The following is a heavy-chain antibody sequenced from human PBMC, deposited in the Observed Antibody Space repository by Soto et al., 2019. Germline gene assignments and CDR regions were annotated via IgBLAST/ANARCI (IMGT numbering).Heavy chain of an antibody. J-gene: IGHJ4*02. Sequence: VQLVESGGGVVQPGRSLRLSCAASGFTFNSYGMHWVRQAPGKGLEWVAVISYDGSNKYYADSVKGRFTISRDNSKNTLYLQMNSLRAEDTAVYYCARHDFWSGNYYFDYWGQGTLVTVSS. D-gene: IGHD3-3*01. CDR2: ISYDGSNK. CDR3: ARHDFWSGNYYFDY. CDR1: GFTFNSYG. V-gene: IGHV3-30*03.